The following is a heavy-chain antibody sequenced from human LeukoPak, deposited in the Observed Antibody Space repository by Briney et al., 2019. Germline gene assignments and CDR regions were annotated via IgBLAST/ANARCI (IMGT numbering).Heavy chain of an antibody. V-gene: IGHV1-2*02. J-gene: IGHJ4*02. CDR2: INPNSGGT. D-gene: IGHD6-13*01. CDR3: ARAGYSSSWHHFDY. Sequence: ASVKVSCKASGYTFTGYYMHWVRQAPGQGLEWMGWINPNSGGTNYAQKFQGRVTMTRDTSISTAYMELSRLRSDDTAVYCCARAGYSSSWHHFDYWGQGTLVTVSS. CDR1: GYTFTGYY.